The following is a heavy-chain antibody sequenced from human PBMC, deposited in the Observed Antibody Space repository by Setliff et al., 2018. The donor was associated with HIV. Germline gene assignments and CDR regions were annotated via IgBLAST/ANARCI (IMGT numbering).Heavy chain of an antibody. D-gene: IGHD3-10*01. CDR1: GFTFRNYN. Sequence: GGSLRLSCAASGFTFRNYNFNWVRQAPGRGLEWVSSISIGSGAAIYYAESVQGRFTVSRDNSKNSLYLQMNSLRVEDTAVYYCARDYLYYNMYNGSPVYGMDVWGQGTMVTVSS. CDR2: ISIGSGAAI. V-gene: IGHV3-21*01. J-gene: IGHJ6*02. CDR3: ARDYLYYNMYNGSPVYGMDV.